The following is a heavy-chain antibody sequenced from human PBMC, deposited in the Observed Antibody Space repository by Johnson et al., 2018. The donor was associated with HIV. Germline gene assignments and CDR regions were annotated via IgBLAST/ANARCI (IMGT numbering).Heavy chain of an antibody. Sequence: VQLVESGGGLVQPGGSLRLSCAASGFTFDDYAMHWVRQAPGKGLEWVSGISWNSGSRGYADSVKGRLTISRDNHNNSLYLQMNSLRAEDTALYYCANAIGGRGGDCDALDIWGQGTMVTVSS. V-gene: IGHV3-9*01. J-gene: IGHJ3*02. CDR3: ANAIGGRGGDCDALDI. D-gene: IGHD2-21*02. CDR1: GFTFDDYA. CDR2: ISWNSGSR.